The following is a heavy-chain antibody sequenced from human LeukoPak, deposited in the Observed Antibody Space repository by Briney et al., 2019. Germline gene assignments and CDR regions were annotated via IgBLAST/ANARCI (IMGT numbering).Heavy chain of an antibody. V-gene: IGHV4-39*07. CDR2: IYYSGST. Sequence: PSETLSLTCTVSGGSISSSSYYWGWIRQPPGKGLEWIGSIYYSGSTYYNPSLKSRVTISVDTSKNQFSLKLSSVTAADTAVYYCARDQDSSGWYTPYYYYGMDVWGQGTTVTVSS. J-gene: IGHJ6*02. CDR1: GGSISSSSYY. CDR3: ARDQDSSGWYTPYYYYGMDV. D-gene: IGHD6-19*01.